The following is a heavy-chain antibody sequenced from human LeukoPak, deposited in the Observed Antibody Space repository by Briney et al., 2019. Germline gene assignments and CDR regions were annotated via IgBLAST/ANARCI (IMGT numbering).Heavy chain of an antibody. Sequence: SDTLSLTCAVSGYSISSTNWWGWIRQPPGKGLEWVGYIYYSGSTYYNPSLKSRVTISVDTSKNQFSLKLSSVTAADTAVYYCARLILCDSSGYFDYWGQGTLVTVSS. J-gene: IGHJ4*02. CDR3: ARLILCDSSGYFDY. V-gene: IGHV4-28*01. CDR2: IYYSGST. D-gene: IGHD3-22*01. CDR1: GYSISSTNW.